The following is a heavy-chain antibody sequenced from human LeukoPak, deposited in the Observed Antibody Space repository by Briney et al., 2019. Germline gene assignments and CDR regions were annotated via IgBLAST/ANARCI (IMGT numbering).Heavy chain of an antibody. Sequence: GGSLRLSCAASGFTFSSYWMSWVRQAPGKGLEWVANMNEGGSEKYYVDSVKGRFTISRDNAKNSLYLQMNSLRAEDTAVYYCARDSGSYWGGYYDYWGQGTLVTVSS. D-gene: IGHD1-26*01. V-gene: IGHV3-7*03. CDR2: MNEGGSEK. CDR1: GFTFSSYW. J-gene: IGHJ4*02. CDR3: ARDSGSYWGGYYDY.